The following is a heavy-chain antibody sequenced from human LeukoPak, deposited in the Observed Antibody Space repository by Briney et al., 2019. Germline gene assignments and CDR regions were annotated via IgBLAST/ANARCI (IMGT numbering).Heavy chain of an antibody. CDR2: IYYSGST. CDR3: ARNTRTSTNVDY. Sequence: SETLSLTCTVSGGSISSYYWSWIRQPPGKGLEWIGYIYYSGSTNYNPSLKSRVTISVDTSKSQFSLKLSSVTAADTAVYYCARNTRTSTNVDYWGQGTLVTVSS. V-gene: IGHV4-59*08. J-gene: IGHJ4*02. CDR1: GGSISSYY. D-gene: IGHD2-8*01.